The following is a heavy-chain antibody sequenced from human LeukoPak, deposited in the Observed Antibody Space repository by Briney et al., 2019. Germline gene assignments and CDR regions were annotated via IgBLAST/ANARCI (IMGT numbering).Heavy chain of an antibody. J-gene: IGHJ4*02. CDR3: ARVRVTMIVTPMNSHYFDY. CDR2: IIPIFGTA. CDR1: GYTFSNFG. D-gene: IGHD3-22*01. Sequence: SVKVSCKASGYTFSNFGISWVRQAPGQGLEWMGGIIPIFGTANYAQKFQGRVTITADESTSTAYMELSSLRSEDTAVYYCARVRVTMIVTPMNSHYFDYWGQGTLVTVSS. V-gene: IGHV1-69*13.